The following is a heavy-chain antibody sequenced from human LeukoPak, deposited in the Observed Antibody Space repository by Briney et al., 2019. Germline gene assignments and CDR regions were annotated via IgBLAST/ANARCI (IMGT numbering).Heavy chain of an antibody. CDR3: ARLKGKIYGMDV. V-gene: IGHV4-4*02. CDR1: GAFITNSNW. D-gene: IGHD3-10*01. Sequence: PSETLSLTCAVSGAFITNSNWWSWVRQPPGEGLEWIGEIYHSGSTNYNPSLKSRATISVDKSKNQFSLTLSSVTAADTALYYCARLKGKIYGMDVWGKGTTVTVSS. CDR2: IYHSGST. J-gene: IGHJ6*04.